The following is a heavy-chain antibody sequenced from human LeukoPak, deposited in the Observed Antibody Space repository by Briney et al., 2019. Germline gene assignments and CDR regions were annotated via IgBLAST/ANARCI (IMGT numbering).Heavy chain of an antibody. Sequence: ASVKVSCKASGYTFTGYYMHWVRQAPGQGLEWMGWINPNSGGTNYAQKFQGRVTMTRDTSISTAYMELSRLRSDDTAVYYCARGIEWFGELLTDYWGQGTLVTVSS. CDR2: INPNSGGT. D-gene: IGHD3-10*01. J-gene: IGHJ4*02. V-gene: IGHV1-2*02. CDR1: GYTFTGYY. CDR3: ARGIEWFGELLTDY.